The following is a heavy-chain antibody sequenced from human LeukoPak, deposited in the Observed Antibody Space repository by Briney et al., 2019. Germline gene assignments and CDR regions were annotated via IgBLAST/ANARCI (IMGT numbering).Heavy chain of an antibody. CDR2: IYSGGST. Sequence: GGSLRLSCTVSGFNFFNTGMGWVRQAPGKELEWVSVIYSGGSTYYADSVKGRFTISRDSSKNTLYLQMNSLRAEDTAVYYCAKQTRTTTAPDYWGQGTLVTVSS. V-gene: IGHV3-23*03. D-gene: IGHD1-1*01. CDR3: AKQTRTTTAPDY. J-gene: IGHJ4*02. CDR1: GFNFFNTG.